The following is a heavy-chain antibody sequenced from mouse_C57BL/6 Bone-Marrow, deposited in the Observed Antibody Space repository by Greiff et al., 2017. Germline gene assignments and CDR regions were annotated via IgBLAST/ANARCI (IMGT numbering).Heavy chain of an antibody. D-gene: IGHD1-1*01. V-gene: IGHV1-7*01. CDR3: ASEDLRSHWYFDV. CDR1: GYTFTSSW. J-gene: IGHJ1*03. CDR2: INPSSGYT. Sequence: VKLQQSGAELAKPGASVKLSCKASGYTFTSSWMHWVKQRPGQGLEWIGYINPSSGYTKYNQKFKDKATLTADKSSSTAYMQLSSLTYEDSAVYYCASEDLRSHWYFDVWGTGTTVTVAT.